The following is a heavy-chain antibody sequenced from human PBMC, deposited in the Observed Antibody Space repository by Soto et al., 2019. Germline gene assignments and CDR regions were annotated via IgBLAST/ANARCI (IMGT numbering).Heavy chain of an antibody. D-gene: IGHD2-21*02. CDR2: IHYSGSI. J-gene: IGHJ6*02. V-gene: IGHV4-30-4*08. Sequence: SETLSLTCTVSGGSISYEYYHWTWIRQSPGKGLEWIGYIHYSGSIIYDPSFKSRVTISVDTSKNQFSLQLSSVTAADTAVYFCAREDDGGDRDYYGLDVWGQGTTVTVSS. CDR3: AREDDGGDRDYYGLDV. CDR1: GGSISYEYYH.